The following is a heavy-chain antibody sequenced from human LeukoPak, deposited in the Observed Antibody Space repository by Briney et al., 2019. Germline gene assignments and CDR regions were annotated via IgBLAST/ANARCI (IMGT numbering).Heavy chain of an antibody. CDR1: GFSFSDVY. CDR2: IKTKTDGGTT. CDR3: TTALGLYPDINAYSLFDD. J-gene: IGHJ4*02. V-gene: IGHV3-15*01. Sequence: GRSLRLSCAASGFSFSDVYMTWVCQAPGKGLEWVGRIKTKTDGGTTDYPAPVKGRLSISRDDSKNTLFLQMESLKTEDTAVYFCTTALGLYPDINAYSLFDDWGQGTLVTASS. D-gene: IGHD3-16*01.